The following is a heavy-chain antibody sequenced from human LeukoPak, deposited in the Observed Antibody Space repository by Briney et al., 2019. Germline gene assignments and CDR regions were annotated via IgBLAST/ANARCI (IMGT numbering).Heavy chain of an antibody. V-gene: IGHV3-7*01. CDR1: GFTFISYW. J-gene: IGHJ4*02. CDR3: ARDSPKCDGDCYYSDY. Sequence: PGGCLRLSCAASGFTFISYWIGSVRQAPGKWRGWVANIKQEGREKYYVDSVKGRFTIPRDNAKNSLYLQMNSLRAEDTAVYYCARDSPKCDGDCYYSDYWGQGTLVTVSS. CDR2: IKQEGREK. D-gene: IGHD2-21*02.